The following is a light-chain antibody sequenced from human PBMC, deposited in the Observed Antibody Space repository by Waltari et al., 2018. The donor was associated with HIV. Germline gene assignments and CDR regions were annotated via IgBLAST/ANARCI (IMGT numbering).Light chain of an antibody. V-gene: IGKV1-39*01. Sequence: DIQMTQSPSSLSASIGDGVTIACRTSQNIKNYLNWYQQKPGKAPKILIYTATTLQSGVSSRFNGSGSGTDFTLTITDLQPEDFAIYFCQQSYSSPTFGPGTSVDVK. CDR3: QQSYSSPT. CDR2: TAT. J-gene: IGKJ3*01. CDR1: QNIKNY.